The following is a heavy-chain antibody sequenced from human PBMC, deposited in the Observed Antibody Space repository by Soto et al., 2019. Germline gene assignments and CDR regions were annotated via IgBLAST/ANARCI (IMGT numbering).Heavy chain of an antibody. V-gene: IGHV1-2*04. J-gene: IGHJ6*02. CDR1: GYTFTGYY. D-gene: IGHD3-22*01. Sequence: ASVKVSCKASGYTFTGYYMHWVRQAPGQGLEWMGWINPNSGGTNYAQKFQGWVTMTRDTSTSTAYMELSRLRSDDTAVYYCARSRVGTYYYDSSGSHEDYYYGMDVWGQGTTVTGSS. CDR3: ARSRVGTYYYDSSGSHEDYYYGMDV. CDR2: INPNSGGT.